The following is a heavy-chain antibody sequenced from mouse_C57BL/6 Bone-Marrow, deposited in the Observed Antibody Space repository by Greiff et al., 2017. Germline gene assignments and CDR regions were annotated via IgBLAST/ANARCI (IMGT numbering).Heavy chain of an antibody. CDR1: GYTFTGYW. CDR3: AEAWAWFAY. CDR2: ILPGSGST. D-gene: IGHD4-1*01. Sequence: QVQLKQSGAELMKPGASVKLSCKATGYTFTGYWIEWVKQRPGHGLEWIGEILPGSGSTNYNEKFKGKATFTADTSSITAYMQLSSLPTEDSAIYYCAEAWAWFAYWGQGTLVTVSA. J-gene: IGHJ3*01. V-gene: IGHV1-9*01.